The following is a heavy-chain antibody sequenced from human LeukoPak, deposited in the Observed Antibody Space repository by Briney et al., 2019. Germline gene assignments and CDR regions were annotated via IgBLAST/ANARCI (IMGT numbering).Heavy chain of an antibody. CDR2: IYGGATT. J-gene: IGHJ6*02. CDR3: ARGGRTDSGSYPYGMDV. D-gene: IGHD3-10*01. CDR1: GFSVSRNY. Sequence: GGSLRLSCAASGFSVSRNYLSWVRQAPGKGLEWVSVIYGGATTDYADSVKGRFTISTDSSKNTLYLQMNGLRDEDTSVYYCARGGRTDSGSYPYGMDVWGQGATVTVSS. V-gene: IGHV3-66*01.